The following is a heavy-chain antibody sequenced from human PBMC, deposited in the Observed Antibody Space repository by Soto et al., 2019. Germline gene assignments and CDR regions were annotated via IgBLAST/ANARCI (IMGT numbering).Heavy chain of an antibody. CDR2: IIPIFGTA. D-gene: IGHD3-9*01. Sequence: QVQLVQSGAEVKKPGSSVKVSCKASGGTFSSYAISWVRQAPGQGLEWMGGIIPIFGTANYAQKLQGRVTMTTDTSTSTGYMERRSLRSDDTAVYYCARGMDFDWINNWCDPWGQGTLVTVSS. CDR1: GGTFSSYA. V-gene: IGHV1-69*06. CDR3: ARGMDFDWINNWCDP. J-gene: IGHJ5*02.